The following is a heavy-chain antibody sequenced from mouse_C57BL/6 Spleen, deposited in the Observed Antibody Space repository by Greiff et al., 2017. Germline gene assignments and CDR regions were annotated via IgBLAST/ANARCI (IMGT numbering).Heavy chain of an antibody. V-gene: IGHV1-80*01. CDR2: IYPGDGDT. CDR3: ASGRYSYYFDY. D-gene: IGHD2-14*01. CDR1: GYAFSSYW. Sequence: VQLQQSGAELVKPGASVKISCKASGYAFSSYWMNWVKQRPGKGLEWIGQIYPGDGDTNYNGKFKGKATLTADKSSSTAYMQLSSLTSEDSAVYFCASGRYSYYFDYWGQGTTLTVSS. J-gene: IGHJ2*01.